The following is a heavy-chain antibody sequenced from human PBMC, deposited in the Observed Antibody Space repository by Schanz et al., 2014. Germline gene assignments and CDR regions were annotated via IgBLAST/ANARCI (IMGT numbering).Heavy chain of an antibody. Sequence: VQLVESGGGVVQPGRSLRLSCAASGFTFSSYALHWVRQAPGKGLEWVAGISGSGTTTYYAASVKGRFTISRDNSKNTLYLQMNSLRAEDTAVYYCAKGRFGELSAFDIWGQGTMVTVSS. CDR1: GFTFSSYA. J-gene: IGHJ3*02. CDR3: AKGRFGELSAFDI. V-gene: IGHV3-23*04. D-gene: IGHD3-10*01. CDR2: ISGSGTTT.